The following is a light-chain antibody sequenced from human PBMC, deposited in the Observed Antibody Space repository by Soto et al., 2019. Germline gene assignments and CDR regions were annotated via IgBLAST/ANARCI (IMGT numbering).Light chain of an antibody. CDR3: QQYGSSLLT. CDR1: QGISDY. CDR2: GAS. J-gene: IGKJ4*01. Sequence: TQSPSSLSASVGDRVTITCRASQGISDYLAWYQQKPGQAPRLLIYGASSRATGIPDRFSGSGSGTDFTLTISRLEPEDFAVYYCQQYGSSLLTFGGGTKVEIK. V-gene: IGKV3-20*01.